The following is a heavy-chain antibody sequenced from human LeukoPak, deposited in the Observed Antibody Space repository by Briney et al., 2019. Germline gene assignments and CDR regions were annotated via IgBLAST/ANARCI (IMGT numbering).Heavy chain of an antibody. D-gene: IGHD3-9*01. Sequence: ASVTVSCKASGYTFTIYDINWVRQATGQGLEWMGWMNPNSGNTGYAQKFQGRVTMTRNTSISTAYMELSSLRSEDTAVYYCAREVDWFDYYYYMDVWGKGTTVTISS. V-gene: IGHV1-8*01. CDR1: GYTFTIYD. CDR2: MNPNSGNT. CDR3: AREVDWFDYYYYMDV. J-gene: IGHJ6*03.